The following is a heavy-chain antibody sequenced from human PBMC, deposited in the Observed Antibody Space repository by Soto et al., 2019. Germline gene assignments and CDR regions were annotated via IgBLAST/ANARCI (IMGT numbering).Heavy chain of an antibody. V-gene: IGHV4-30-4*01. CDR3: AAYGNSHQLNGFDP. CDR1: GGSISSGDYS. CDR2: IYYSGST. D-gene: IGHD3-16*01. J-gene: IGHJ5*02. Sequence: SETLSLTLTVSGGSISSGDYSWSWIRQPPGKGLEWIGYIYYSGSTYYNPSLKSRVTISVDTSKNQFYLKLSSVTAADTAVYYCAAYGNSHQLNGFDPGGQGTLVTVSS.